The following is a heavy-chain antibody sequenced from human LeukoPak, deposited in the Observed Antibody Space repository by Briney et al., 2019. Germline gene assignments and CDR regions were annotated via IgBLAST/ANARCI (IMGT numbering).Heavy chain of an antibody. CDR1: GYTFNHYG. Sequence: WASVTVPCKVSGYTFNHYGISWVRQAPGQGLEWMGRISPHNGNTDYAQKFQGRVTMTTDTSSTTAYMELRGLISDDTAIYYCARVGTTKYYYHMDVWGKGTTVIVSS. CDR3: ARVGTTKYYYHMDV. CDR2: ISPHNGNT. V-gene: IGHV1-18*01. D-gene: IGHD2/OR15-2a*01. J-gene: IGHJ6*03.